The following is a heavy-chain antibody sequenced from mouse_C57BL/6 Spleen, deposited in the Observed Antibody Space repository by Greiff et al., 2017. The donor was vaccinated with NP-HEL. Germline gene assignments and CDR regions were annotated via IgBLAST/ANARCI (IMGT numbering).Heavy chain of an antibody. J-gene: IGHJ2*01. Sequence: EVQRVESGGGLVKPGGSLKLSCAASGFTFSSYTMSWVRQTPEKRLEWVATLSGGGGNTYYPDSVKGRFTISRDNAKNTLYLQMSSLRSEDTALYYCARRETLSSYFDYWGQGTTLTVSS. V-gene: IGHV5-9*01. D-gene: IGHD3-2*01. CDR3: ARRETLSSYFDY. CDR1: GFTFSSYT. CDR2: LSGGGGNT.